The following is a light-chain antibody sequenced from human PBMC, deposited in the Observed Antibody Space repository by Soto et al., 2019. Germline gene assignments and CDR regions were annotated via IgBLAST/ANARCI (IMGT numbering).Light chain of an antibody. CDR2: EGG. Sequence: QSVLTQPASVSGSPGQSITISCTGTSSDVGSYNLVSWYQQHPGKAPKVIIYEGGKRPSGVSNRFSGSKSGITASLTISGVHAEDDAEYYCCSFAGYSTSAVFGGGTKLTVL. CDR3: CSFAGYSTSAV. J-gene: IGLJ2*01. V-gene: IGLV2-23*01. CDR1: SSDVGSYNL.